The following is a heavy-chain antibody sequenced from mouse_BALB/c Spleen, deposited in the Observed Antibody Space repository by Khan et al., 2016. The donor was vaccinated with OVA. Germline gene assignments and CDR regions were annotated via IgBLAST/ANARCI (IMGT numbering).Heavy chain of an antibody. CDR2: IWGDGST. Sequence: QVQLKESGPGLVAPSQSLSITCTVSGFSLTGYGVNWVRQPPGKGLEWLGMIWGDGSTDYNSALKSRLSITKDKSKSQVFLKMNSLQTDDTARYYCARDTTGYYLDYWGQGTTLPVSS. J-gene: IGHJ2*01. CDR3: ARDTTGYYLDY. V-gene: IGHV2-6-7*01. CDR1: GFSLTGYG. D-gene: IGHD2-12*01.